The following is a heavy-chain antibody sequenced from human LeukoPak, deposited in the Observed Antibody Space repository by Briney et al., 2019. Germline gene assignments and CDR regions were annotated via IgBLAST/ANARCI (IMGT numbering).Heavy chain of an antibody. CDR2: MNPNSGNT. V-gene: IGHV1-8*01. Sequence: ASVKVSCKASGYTFTSYDINWVRQATGQGLEWMGWMNPNSGNTGYAQKFQGRVTMTRNTSISTAYMELSSLRSEDTAVYYCARDRGSPTSRYYYYYYMDVWGKGTTVTVSS. J-gene: IGHJ6*03. CDR1: GYTFTSYD. CDR3: ARDRGSPTSRYYYYYYMDV. D-gene: IGHD5-24*01.